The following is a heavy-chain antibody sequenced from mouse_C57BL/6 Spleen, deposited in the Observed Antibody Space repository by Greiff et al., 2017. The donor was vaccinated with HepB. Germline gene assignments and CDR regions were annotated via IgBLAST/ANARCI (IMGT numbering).Heavy chain of an antibody. V-gene: IGHV1-22*01. CDR1: GYTFTDYN. D-gene: IGHD2-4*01. Sequence: VQLKQSGPELVKPGASVKMSCKASGYTFTDYNMHWVKQSHGKSLEWIGYINPNNGGTSYNQKFKGKATLTVNKSSSTAYMELRSLTSEDSAVYYCASIYYDYVFDYWGQGTTLTVSS. J-gene: IGHJ2*01. CDR3: ASIYYDYVFDY. CDR2: INPNNGGT.